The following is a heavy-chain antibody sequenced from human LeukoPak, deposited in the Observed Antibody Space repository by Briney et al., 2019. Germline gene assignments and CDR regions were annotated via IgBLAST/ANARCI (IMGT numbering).Heavy chain of an antibody. CDR2: VTITADSL. J-gene: IGHJ3*02. V-gene: IGHV3-48*02. CDR3: VRDSSWAFDI. Sequence: PGGSLRLSCAASGFTFSSYSLNWVRQAPGKGLEWVSYVTITADSLYYVDSVKGRFTISRDNAKNSVYLQMNSLRDEDTAVYYCVRDSSWAFDIWGQGTMVTVSS. CDR1: GFTFSSYS.